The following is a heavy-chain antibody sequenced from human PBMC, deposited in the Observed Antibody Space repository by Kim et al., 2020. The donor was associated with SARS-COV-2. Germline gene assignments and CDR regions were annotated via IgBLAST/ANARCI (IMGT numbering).Heavy chain of an antibody. CDR1: GFTFSSYS. CDR2: ISSSSSYI. D-gene: IGHD3-10*01. V-gene: IGHV3-21*01. Sequence: GGSLRLSCAASGFTFSSYSMNWVRQAPGKGLEWVSSISSSSSYIYYADSVKGRFTISRDNAKNSLYLQMNSLRAEDTAVYYCARDRRWFGVYYYGMDVWGQGTTVTVSS. J-gene: IGHJ6*02. CDR3: ARDRRWFGVYYYGMDV.